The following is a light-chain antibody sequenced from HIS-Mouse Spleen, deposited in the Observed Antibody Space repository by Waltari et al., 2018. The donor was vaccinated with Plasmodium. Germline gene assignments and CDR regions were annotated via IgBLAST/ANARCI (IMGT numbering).Light chain of an antibody. J-gene: IGKJ2*01. CDR2: GAS. CDR1: QSFSSSY. CDR3: QQYGSSPYT. Sequence: EIVLTQSPGTLSLSPGERATLSCRASQSFSSSYLAWYQQKPGQAPRLLIYGASSRATGIPDRFSGSGSGTDFTLTISRLEPEDCAVYYCQQYGSSPYTFGQGTKL. V-gene: IGKV3-20*01.